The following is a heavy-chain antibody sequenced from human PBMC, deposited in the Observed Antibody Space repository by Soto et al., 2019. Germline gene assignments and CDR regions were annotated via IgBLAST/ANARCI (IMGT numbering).Heavy chain of an antibody. CDR1: GFTFSAYS. Sequence: GGSLRLSCATSGFTFSAYSINWVRQAPGKGLEWVAYISSTFEIWYADSVKDRFTISRDNAKNSLYLQMNSLGDEDTALYYCARDVAWAFDYWGQGILVTVSS. V-gene: IGHV3-48*02. CDR3: ARDVAWAFDY. J-gene: IGHJ4*02. CDR2: ISSTFEI. D-gene: IGHD2-21*01.